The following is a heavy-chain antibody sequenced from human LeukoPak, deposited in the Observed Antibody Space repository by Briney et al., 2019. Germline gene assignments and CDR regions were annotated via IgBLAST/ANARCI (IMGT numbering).Heavy chain of an antibody. D-gene: IGHD3-16*01. V-gene: IGHV4-4*07. Sequence: SETLSLTCTVSGGSMSSYYWSFIRQPAGKGLEWIGRIHTSGTTYYNPSLKCRVTMSVDTSKNQFSLRLTSVTAADTAVYYCARGDYYDGGGRNWFDPWGQGTLVTVSS. CDR3: ARGDYYDGGGRNWFDP. CDR1: GGSMSSYY. J-gene: IGHJ5*02. CDR2: IHTSGTT.